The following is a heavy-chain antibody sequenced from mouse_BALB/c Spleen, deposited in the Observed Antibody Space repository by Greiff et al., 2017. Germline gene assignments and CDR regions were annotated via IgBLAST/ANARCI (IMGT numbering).Heavy chain of an antibody. Sequence: QVQLKQPGAELVKPGASVKLSCKASGYTFTSYWMHWVKQRPGQGLEWIGEINPSNGRTNYNEKFKSKATLTVDKSSSTAYMQLSSLTSEDSAVYYCARRYYDYDDGFADWGQGTLVTVSA. D-gene: IGHD2-4*01. CDR2: INPSNGRT. CDR3: ARRYYDYDDGFAD. J-gene: IGHJ3*01. CDR1: GYTFTSYW. V-gene: IGHV1S81*02.